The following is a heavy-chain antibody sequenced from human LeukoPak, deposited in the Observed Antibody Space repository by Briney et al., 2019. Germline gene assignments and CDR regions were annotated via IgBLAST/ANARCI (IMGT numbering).Heavy chain of an antibody. CDR1: GFTFSSYA. CDR3: AKDRGVSDDFWSGPYYFDY. Sequence: GGSLRLSCAASGFTFSSYAMSWVRQAPGKGLEWVSAISGSGGSTYYADSVKGRFTISRDNSKNTLYLQMNSLRAEDTAVYYCAKDRGVSDDFWSGPYYFDYWGQGTLVTVSS. CDR2: ISGSGGST. D-gene: IGHD3-3*01. V-gene: IGHV3-23*01. J-gene: IGHJ4*02.